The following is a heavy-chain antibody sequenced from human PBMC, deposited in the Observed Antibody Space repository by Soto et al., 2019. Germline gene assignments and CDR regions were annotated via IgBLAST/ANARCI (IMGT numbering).Heavy chain of an antibody. J-gene: IGHJ4*01. D-gene: IGHD1-26*01. CDR3: APEPVELRSVLDC. CDR1: GFIFTRYS. CDR2: ISSTTNYI. Sequence: PGGSLRLSCAASGFIFTRYSMNWVRQAPGKGLEWVSSISSTTNYIYYGDSMKGRFTISRDNAKNTLYLEMNSLRAEDTAVYYCAPEPVELRSVLDCWGEGTLVTVAS. V-gene: IGHV3-21*06.